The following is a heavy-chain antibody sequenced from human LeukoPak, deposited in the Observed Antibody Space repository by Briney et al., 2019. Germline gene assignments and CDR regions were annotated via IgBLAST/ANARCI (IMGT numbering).Heavy chain of an antibody. CDR3: ARGAHYYGSGSYYKGPLDV. CDR1: GYTFTNYG. Sequence: ASVKVSCKASGYTFTNYGISWVRQAPGQGLEWMGWISAYNGNTNYAQKLQGRVTMTTDTSTSTAYMELSRLRSDDTAVYYCARGAHYYGSGSYYKGPLDVWGQGTTVTVSS. D-gene: IGHD3-10*01. V-gene: IGHV1-18*01. CDR2: ISAYNGNT. J-gene: IGHJ6*02.